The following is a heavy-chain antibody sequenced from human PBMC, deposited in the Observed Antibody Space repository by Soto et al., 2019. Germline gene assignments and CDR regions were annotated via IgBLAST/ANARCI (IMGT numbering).Heavy chain of an antibody. V-gene: IGHV3-23*01. CDR2: ISGSGGST. CDR3: AKEGLLTRELDPAFDY. CDR1: GFTFSSYA. Sequence: GGSLRLSCASSGFTFSSYAMRLVRPAPGKGLEWVSAISGSGGSTYYADSVKSRFTISRDNSKNTLYLQMNSLRAEDTAVYYCAKEGLLTRELDPAFDYWGQGNLVTVSS. D-gene: IGHD5-18*01. J-gene: IGHJ4*02.